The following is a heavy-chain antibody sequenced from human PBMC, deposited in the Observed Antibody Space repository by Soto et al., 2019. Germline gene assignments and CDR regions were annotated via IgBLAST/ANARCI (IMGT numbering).Heavy chain of an antibody. CDR3: ANHVQIFYYYCYMDV. J-gene: IGHJ6*03. CDR1: GFTFSSYA. Sequence: EVQLLESGGGLVQPGGSLRLSCAASGFTFSSYAMSWVRQAPGKGLEWVSAISGSGGSTYYADSVKGRFTISRDNSKHTLHLKMHSLRAEDTAVYYCANHVQIFYYYCYMDVWGKGTAVTVSS. V-gene: IGHV3-23*01. CDR2: ISGSGGST. D-gene: IGHD3-3*01.